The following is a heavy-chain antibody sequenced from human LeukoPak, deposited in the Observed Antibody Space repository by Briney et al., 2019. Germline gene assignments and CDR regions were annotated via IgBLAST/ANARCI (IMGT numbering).Heavy chain of an antibody. V-gene: IGHV4-59*01. CDR2: IYYNGNT. CDR1: GASISSSY. D-gene: IGHD3-22*01. CDR3: VRGNYDNRGYSNAFEI. J-gene: IGHJ3*02. Sequence: SGTLSLTCTVSGASISSSYWSWVRQPPGKRLEWIGFIYYNGNTNSNPSLKSRVTISADTSKNQFSLKLTSVTAADTAVYYCVRGNYDNRGYSNAFEIWGQGAMVTVSS.